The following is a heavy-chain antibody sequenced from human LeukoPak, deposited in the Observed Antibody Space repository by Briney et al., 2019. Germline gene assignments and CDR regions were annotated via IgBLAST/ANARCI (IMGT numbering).Heavy chain of an antibody. Sequence: GGSLRLSCAASGCTFSSYWMSWVRQAPGKGLEWVANIKQDGSEKYYVDSVKGRFTISRDNAKNSLYLQMNSLRAEDTAVYYCARESRGYDILTGKYHRGYYSYYMDVWGKGTTVTVSS. CDR3: ARESRGYDILTGKYHRGYYSYYMDV. J-gene: IGHJ6*03. CDR1: GCTFSSYW. D-gene: IGHD3-9*01. CDR2: IKQDGSEK. V-gene: IGHV3-7*01.